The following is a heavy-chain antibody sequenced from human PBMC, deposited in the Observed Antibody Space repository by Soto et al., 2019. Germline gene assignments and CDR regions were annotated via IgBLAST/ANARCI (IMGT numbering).Heavy chain of an antibody. Sequence: ASVKVSCKASAYTFTDYSLHWVRQAPGQGLEWMGWINPNSGVTNYPQRFQGRVTMTTDTSISTAYMELSRLTSDDTAVYYCARDGLGPTPLDSWGQGTPVTVSS. D-gene: IGHD1-26*01. CDR2: INPNSGVT. CDR1: AYTFTDYS. V-gene: IGHV1-2*02. J-gene: IGHJ4*02. CDR3: ARDGLGPTPLDS.